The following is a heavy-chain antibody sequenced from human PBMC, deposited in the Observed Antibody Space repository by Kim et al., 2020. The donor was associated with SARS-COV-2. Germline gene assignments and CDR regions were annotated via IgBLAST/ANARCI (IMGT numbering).Heavy chain of an antibody. CDR1: GFTFSSYA. CDR3: AKDRKYAVTTFWEDY. CDR2: ISGSGGST. J-gene: IGHJ4*02. Sequence: GGSLRLSCAASGFTFSSYAMSWVRQAPGKGLEWVSAISGSGGSTYYADSVKGRFTISRDNSKNTLYLQMNSLRAEDTAVYYCAKDRKYAVTTFWEDYWGQGTLVTVSS. V-gene: IGHV3-23*01. D-gene: IGHD3-16*01.